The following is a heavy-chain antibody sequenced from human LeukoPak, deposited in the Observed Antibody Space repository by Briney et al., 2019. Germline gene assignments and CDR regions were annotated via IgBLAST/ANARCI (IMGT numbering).Heavy chain of an antibody. D-gene: IGHD2-15*01. CDR2: INPNSGGT. V-gene: IGHV1-2*04. CDR1: GYTFTSYY. Sequence: ASVKVSCKASGYTFTSYYMHWVRQAPGQGLEWMGWINPNSGGTNYAQKFQGWVTMTRDTSISTAYMELSRLRSDDTAVYYCARGGYCSGGSCYFFDYWGQGTLVTVSS. CDR3: ARGGYCSGGSCYFFDY. J-gene: IGHJ4*02.